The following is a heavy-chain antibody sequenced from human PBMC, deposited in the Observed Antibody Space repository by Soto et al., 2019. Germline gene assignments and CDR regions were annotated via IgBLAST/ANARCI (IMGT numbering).Heavy chain of an antibody. Sequence: LRLSCAASGFTFSIFAMSWVRQAPGKGLEWVSSIGGGDHDRYYTDSVRGRFTISRDNSKNTVFLQMNSLRAEDTAIYYCVKDKMDHNSVWDPFDIWGQGTMVTVSS. CDR1: GFTFSIFA. CDR3: VKDKMDHNSVWDPFDI. J-gene: IGHJ3*02. D-gene: IGHD1-20*01. CDR2: IGGGDHDR. V-gene: IGHV3-23*01.